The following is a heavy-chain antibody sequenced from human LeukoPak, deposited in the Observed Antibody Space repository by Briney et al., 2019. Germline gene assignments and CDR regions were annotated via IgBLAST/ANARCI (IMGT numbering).Heavy chain of an antibody. V-gene: IGHV3-53*01. J-gene: IGHJ4*02. CDR2: TYSGGST. CDR1: GFTVSSNY. Sequence: GGSLRLSCAASGFTVSSNYMSWVRQAPGKGLEWVSVTYSGGSTYYADSVKGRFTISRDNSKNTLCLQMNSLRAEDTAVYYCARAPPAALRYFDWSLFDYWGQGTLVTVSS. D-gene: IGHD3-9*01. CDR3: ARAPPAALRYFDWSLFDY.